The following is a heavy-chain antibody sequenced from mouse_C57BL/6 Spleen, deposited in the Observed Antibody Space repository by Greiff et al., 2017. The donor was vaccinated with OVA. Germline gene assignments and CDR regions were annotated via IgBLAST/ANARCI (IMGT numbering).Heavy chain of an antibody. D-gene: IGHD1-1*01. Sequence: EVQLQQSGPELVKPGASVKIPCKASGYTFTDYNMDWVKQSHGKSLEWIGDINPNNGGTIYNQKFKGKATLTVDKSSSTAYMELRSLTSEDTAVYYCAIRPFYYYVSSLDYWGQGTTLTVSS. CDR1: GYTFTDYN. CDR3: AIRPFYYYVSSLDY. CDR2: INPNNGGT. V-gene: IGHV1-18*01. J-gene: IGHJ2*01.